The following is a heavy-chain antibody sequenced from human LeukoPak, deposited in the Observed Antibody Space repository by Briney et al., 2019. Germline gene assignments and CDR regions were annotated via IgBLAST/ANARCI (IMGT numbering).Heavy chain of an antibody. CDR1: GFTFSSYA. D-gene: IGHD3-22*01. CDR2: IKQDGSEK. J-gene: IGHJ4*02. V-gene: IGHV3-7*01. CDR3: ASVSLNYDSFDY. Sequence: PGRSLRLSCAASGFTFSSYAMHWVRQAPGKGLEWVANIKQDGSEKYYVDSVKGRFTISRDNAKNSLYLQMNSLRAEDTAVYYCASVSLNYDSFDYWGQGTLVTVSS.